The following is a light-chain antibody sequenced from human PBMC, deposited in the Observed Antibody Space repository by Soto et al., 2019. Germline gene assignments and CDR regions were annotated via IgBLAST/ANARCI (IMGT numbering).Light chain of an antibody. CDR1: SSDVGGYNY. Sequence: SALTQPASVSGSPGQSVTISCTGTSSDVGGYNYVSWYQQHPGKAPKLMIYEVSKRPSGVPDRFSGSKSGNTASLTVSGLQAEDEADYYCSSYAGSNNLGVFGTGTKLTVL. J-gene: IGLJ1*01. CDR3: SSYAGSNNLGV. V-gene: IGLV2-8*01. CDR2: EVS.